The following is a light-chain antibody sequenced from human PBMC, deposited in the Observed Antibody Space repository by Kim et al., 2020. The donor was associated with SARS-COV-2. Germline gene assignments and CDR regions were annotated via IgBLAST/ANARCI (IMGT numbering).Light chain of an antibody. CDR2: RNN. Sequence: PGQRVTISCSGSSSNIGSNYVYWYQQLPGTAPKLLIYRNNQRPSGVPDRFSGSKSGTSASLAISGLRSEDEADYYFAAWDDSLKGVFGGGTQLTVL. J-gene: IGLJ2*01. CDR3: AAWDDSLKGV. CDR1: SSNIGSNY. V-gene: IGLV1-47*01.